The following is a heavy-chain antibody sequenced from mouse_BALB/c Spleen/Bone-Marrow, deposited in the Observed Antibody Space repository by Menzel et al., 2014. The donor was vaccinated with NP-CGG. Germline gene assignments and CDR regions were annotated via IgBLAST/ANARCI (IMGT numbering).Heavy chain of an antibody. CDR2: ISSGSSTI. CDR1: GFTFNSFG. Sequence: VQLKQSGGGLVQPGGSRKLSCAASGFTFNSFGMHWVRQAPEKGLEWVAYISSGSSTIYYADTVKGRFTISRDNPKNTLFLQMTCLRSEDTAMYYCARGGNYAWFAYWGQGTLVTVSA. V-gene: IGHV5-17*02. J-gene: IGHJ3*01. D-gene: IGHD2-1*01. CDR3: ARGGNYAWFAY.